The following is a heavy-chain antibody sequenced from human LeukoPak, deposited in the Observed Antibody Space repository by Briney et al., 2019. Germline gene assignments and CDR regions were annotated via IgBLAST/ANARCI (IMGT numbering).Heavy chain of an antibody. Sequence: GGSLRLSCAASGFTFSSYDMHWVRQATGKGLEWVSAIGTAGDTYYPGSVKGRFTISRENAKNSLYLQMNSLRAGDTAVYYCARGRYCYDSSGISMDAFDIWGQGTMVTVSS. CDR2: IGTAGDT. D-gene: IGHD3-22*01. J-gene: IGHJ3*02. CDR1: GFTFSSYD. V-gene: IGHV3-13*01. CDR3: ARGRYCYDSSGISMDAFDI.